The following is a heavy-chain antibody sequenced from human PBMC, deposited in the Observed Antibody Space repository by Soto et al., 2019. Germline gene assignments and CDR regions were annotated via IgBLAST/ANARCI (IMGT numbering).Heavy chain of an antibody. CDR1: GYTFTGYY. CDR2: INPNSGGT. D-gene: IGHD1-26*01. J-gene: IGHJ6*02. V-gene: IGHV1-2*04. CDR3: AREKWEPNYYYYGMDV. Sequence: ASVKVSCKASGYTFTGYYMHWVRQAPGQGLEWMGWINPNSGGTNYAQKFQGWVTMTRDTSISTAYMELSRLRSDDTAMYYCAREKWEPNYYYYGMDVWGQGTTVTVSS.